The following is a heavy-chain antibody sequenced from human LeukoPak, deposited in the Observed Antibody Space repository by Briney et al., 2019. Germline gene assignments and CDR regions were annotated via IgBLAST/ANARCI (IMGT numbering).Heavy chain of an antibody. CDR2: ISSSSSNI. V-gene: IGHV3-21*01. Sequence: GGSLRLSCAASGFTFSSYSMNWVRQAPGKGLAWVSSISSSSSNIYYADSAKGRFTISRDNAKNSLYLQMNSLRVEDTAVYYCARCTTGRTFGSLREIKRSREIDYWGQGTLVTVSS. D-gene: IGHD1-1*01. J-gene: IGHJ4*02. CDR1: GFTFSSYS. CDR3: ARCTTGRTFGSLREIKRSREIDY.